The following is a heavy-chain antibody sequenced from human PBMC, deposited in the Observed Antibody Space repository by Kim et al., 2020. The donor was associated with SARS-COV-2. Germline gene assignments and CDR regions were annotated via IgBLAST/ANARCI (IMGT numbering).Heavy chain of an antibody. CDR3: VRENYWDFDI. D-gene: IGHD1-26*01. V-gene: IGHV3-48*04. CDR2: ISGTGTIT. Sequence: GGSLRLSCATSGFTLSLYSMNWVRQSPGKGLEWVSHISGTGTITKHADSVRGRFTISRDNAKNSLFLQMNGLRAEAPAVYYCVRENYWDFDIWGQGTMVTVPS. CDR1: GFTLSLYS. J-gene: IGHJ3*02.